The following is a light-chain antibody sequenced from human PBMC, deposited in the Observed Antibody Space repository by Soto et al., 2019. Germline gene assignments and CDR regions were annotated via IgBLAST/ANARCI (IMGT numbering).Light chain of an antibody. J-gene: IGKJ5*01. CDR2: GAS. V-gene: IGKV3-20*01. Sequence: EIVLMQSPGTLSLSPGERATLSCRASQSVSSSYLAWYQQKPGQAPRLLIYGASTRATGIPDRFSGSGSGTDFSLTISRLEPEDFAVYYCQQYGKSPQITFGQGTRLEIK. CDR1: QSVSSSY. CDR3: QQYGKSPQIT.